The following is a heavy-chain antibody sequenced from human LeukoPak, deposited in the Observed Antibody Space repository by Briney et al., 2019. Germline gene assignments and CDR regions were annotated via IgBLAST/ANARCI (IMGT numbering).Heavy chain of an antibody. CDR3: ARSLWFESHGAFDI. J-gene: IGHJ3*02. Sequence: PGGSLRLSCAASGFTVSSNYMTWVRQAPGKGLEWVSVIYSGGITCYADSVKGRFTISRDNSKNTLYLQMDSLRAEDTAVYYCARSLWFESHGAFDIWGQGTMVTVSS. V-gene: IGHV3-53*01. D-gene: IGHD3-10*01. CDR1: GFTVSSNY. CDR2: IYSGGIT.